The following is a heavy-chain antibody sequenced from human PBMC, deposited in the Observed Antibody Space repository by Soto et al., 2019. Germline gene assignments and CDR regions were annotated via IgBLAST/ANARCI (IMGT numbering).Heavy chain of an antibody. D-gene: IGHD6-19*01. V-gene: IGHV1-2*02. J-gene: IGHJ3*02. CDR1: GYTFTRYY. Sequence: ASVNVSCKSSGYTFTRYYIHWVRQAPGQGLEWMGWINPNSGGTNYAQKFQGRVTMTRDTSISTAYMELSRLRSDDTAVYYCAREKVRAALAGFSHAFDIWGQGTMVTVSS. CDR2: INPNSGGT. CDR3: AREKVRAALAGFSHAFDI.